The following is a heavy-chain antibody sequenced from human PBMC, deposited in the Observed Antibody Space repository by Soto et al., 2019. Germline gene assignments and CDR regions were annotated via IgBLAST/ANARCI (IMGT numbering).Heavy chain of an antibody. Sequence: QVQLVQSGAEVKKPGASVKVSCKVSGYTLTELSMHWVRQAPGKGLEWMGGFDPEDGETIYAQKFQGRVTMTEDTSTGTADMERSSLRAEDTAVYYCATGSGYSSGWYPGSFDYWGQGTLVTVSS. CDR2: FDPEDGET. V-gene: IGHV1-24*01. J-gene: IGHJ4*02. D-gene: IGHD6-19*01. CDR3: ATGSGYSSGWYPGSFDY. CDR1: GYTLTELS.